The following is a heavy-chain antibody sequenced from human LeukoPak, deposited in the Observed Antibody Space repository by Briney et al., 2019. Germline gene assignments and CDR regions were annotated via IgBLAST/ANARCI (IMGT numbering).Heavy chain of an antibody. J-gene: IGHJ4*02. CDR1: GFSFSTYT. V-gene: IGHV3-23*01. CDR3: ATDSGNYYY. Sequence: GGSLRLSCAASGFSFSTYTMSWVRQAPGKGLEWVSAISDSGGRTYYIDSVKGRFTISRDNSKNTLYLQMNSPRAEDTALYYCATDSGNYYYWGQGTLVTVSS. D-gene: IGHD1-26*01. CDR2: ISDSGGRT.